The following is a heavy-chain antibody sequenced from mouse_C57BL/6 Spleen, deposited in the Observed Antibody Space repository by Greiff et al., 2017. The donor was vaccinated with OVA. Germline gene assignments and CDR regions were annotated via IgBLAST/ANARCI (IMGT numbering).Heavy chain of an antibody. CDR1: GYTFTDYN. Sequence: EVKLQQSGPELVKPGASVKMSCKASGYTFTDYNMHWVKQSHGKSLEWIGYINPNNGGTSYNQKFKGKATLTVNKSSSTAYMELRSLTSEDSAVYYCAGEGIYYDYDDGSWFAYWGQGTLVTVSA. V-gene: IGHV1-22*01. CDR2: INPNNGGT. D-gene: IGHD2-4*01. J-gene: IGHJ3*01. CDR3: AGEGIYYDYDDGSWFAY.